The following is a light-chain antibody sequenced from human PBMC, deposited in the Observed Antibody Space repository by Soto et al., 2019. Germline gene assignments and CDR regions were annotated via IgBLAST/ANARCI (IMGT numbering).Light chain of an antibody. V-gene: IGLV1-44*01. CDR3: AAWDDSLSGVI. CDR1: SSNIGSNP. J-gene: IGLJ2*01. Sequence: QPVLTQSPSASGTPGQTVTISCSGSSSNIGSNPVNWYQQLPGTAPKLLIYSHSQRPAGVPDRFSGSKSGTSASLAISGLQSEDEADYYCAAWDDSLSGVIFGGGTKVTVL. CDR2: SHS.